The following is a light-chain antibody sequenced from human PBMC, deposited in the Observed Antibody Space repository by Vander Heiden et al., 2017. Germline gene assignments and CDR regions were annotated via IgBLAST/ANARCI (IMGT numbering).Light chain of an antibody. V-gene: IGLV1-51*01. CDR3: GTWDSSLSAYV. CDR2: DNK. Sequence: SVLTQPPSVSAAPGQQVCICCPGSSSSIGNNYVSWYQQYPGTAPKLLIYDNKKRPSGIPDRFSGSKSDTSATLGIAGLQTGDEADYYCGTWDSSLSAYVFGTGTKVTAL. CDR1: SSSIGNNY. J-gene: IGLJ1*01.